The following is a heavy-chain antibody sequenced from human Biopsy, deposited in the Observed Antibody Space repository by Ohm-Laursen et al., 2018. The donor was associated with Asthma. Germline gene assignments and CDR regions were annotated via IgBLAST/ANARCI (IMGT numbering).Heavy chain of an antibody. CDR2: IPQGGAT. CDR3: ASGPQWSGLDI. CDR1: SGSGGYMRSGNYY. Sequence: GTLSLTCSLSSGSGGYMRSGNYYWGWIRQPPGKGLEWIGEIPQGGATTVNPSLKSRVTISMDPSKSQLYLSLRSLTAADTAVYYCASGPQWSGLDIWGQGTTVTASS. D-gene: IGHD2-8*01. V-gene: IGHV4-39*07. J-gene: IGHJ6*01.